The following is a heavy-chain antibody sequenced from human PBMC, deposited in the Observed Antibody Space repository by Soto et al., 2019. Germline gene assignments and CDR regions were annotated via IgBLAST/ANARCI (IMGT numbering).Heavy chain of an antibody. D-gene: IGHD3-16*01. CDR2: IIPIFGTA. J-gene: IGHJ5*02. CDR1: GGTFSSYA. V-gene: IGHV1-69*06. Sequence: QVQLVQSGAEVKKPGSSVKVSCKASGGTFSSYAISWVRQAPGQGLEWMGGIIPIFGTANYAQKFQGRVTLPAKNNPRRTYQALISLRCGGWAVHLGGDRGQGRGGGGGAWFGRGGQGPRLNV. CDR3: GDRGQGRGGGGGAWFGR.